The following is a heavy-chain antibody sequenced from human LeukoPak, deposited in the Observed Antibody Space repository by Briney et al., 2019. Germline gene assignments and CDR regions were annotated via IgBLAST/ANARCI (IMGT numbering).Heavy chain of an antibody. V-gene: IGHV4-4*07. CDR3: ARGRPYSASYYDSDY. J-gene: IGHJ4*02. D-gene: IGHD1-26*01. Sequence: SETLSLTCTVSVGSISGDYWSCIREPGGQGREWIGRIYTSGSTNYNPSLKSRVTVSVDTSKNQFSLKLSSVTAADTAMYYCARGRPYSASYYDSDYWGQGTLVTVSS. CDR2: IYTSGST. CDR1: VGSISGDY.